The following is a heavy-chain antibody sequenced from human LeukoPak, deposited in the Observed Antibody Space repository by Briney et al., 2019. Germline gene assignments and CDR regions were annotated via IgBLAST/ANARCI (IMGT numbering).Heavy chain of an antibody. V-gene: IGHV3-30*18. CDR2: ISYDGSNK. Sequence: GGSLRLSCAASGFTFSNYAMSWVRQAPGKGLEWVAVISYDGSNKYYADSVKGRFTISRDNSKNTLYVQMNSLRAEDTAVYYCAKDVGSLGLNYFDYWGQGTLVTVSS. CDR3: AKDVGSLGLNYFDY. CDR1: GFTFSNYA. D-gene: IGHD7-27*01. J-gene: IGHJ4*02.